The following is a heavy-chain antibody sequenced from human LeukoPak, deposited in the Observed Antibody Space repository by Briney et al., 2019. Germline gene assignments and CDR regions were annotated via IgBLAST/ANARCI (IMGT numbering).Heavy chain of an antibody. CDR3: AREGALLWFGESTHYFDY. V-gene: IGHV4-59*01. Sequence: SETLSLTCTVSGGSISSYYWSWIRQPPGKGLEWIGYIYYSGSTNYNPSLKSRVTISVDTSKNQFSLKLSSVTAADTAVYYCAREGALLWFGESTHYFDYWGQGTLVTVSS. D-gene: IGHD3-10*01. CDR1: GGSISSYY. CDR2: IYYSGST. J-gene: IGHJ4*02.